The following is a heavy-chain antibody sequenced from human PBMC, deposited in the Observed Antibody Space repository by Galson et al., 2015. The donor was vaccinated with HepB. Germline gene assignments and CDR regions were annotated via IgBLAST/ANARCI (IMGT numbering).Heavy chain of an antibody. V-gene: IGHV1-69*01. D-gene: IGHD3-22*01. CDR1: GGTFSSYA. CDR2: IILIFGTA. CDR3: ARGTYYYDSSGYSHYYYYYGMDV. J-gene: IGHJ6*02. Sequence: SCKASGGTFSSYAISWVRQAPGQGLEWMGGIILIFGTANYAQKFQGRVTITADESTSTAYMELSSLRSEDTAVYYCARGTYYYDSSGYSHYYYYYGMDVWGQGTTVTVSS.